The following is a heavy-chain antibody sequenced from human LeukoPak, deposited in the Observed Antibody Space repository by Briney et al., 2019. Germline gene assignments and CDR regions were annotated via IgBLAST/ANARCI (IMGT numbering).Heavy chain of an antibody. D-gene: IGHD6-13*01. CDR2: INPSGGST. Sequence: ASVKVSCKASGYTFTSYYMHWVRQAPGQGLEWMGRINPSGGSTSYAQKFQGRVTMTRDTSTRTVYMELRSLRSEDTAVYYCARDIGQIYSSSLGYWGQGTLVTVSS. J-gene: IGHJ4*02. V-gene: IGHV1-46*01. CDR1: GYTFTSYY. CDR3: ARDIGQIYSSSLGY.